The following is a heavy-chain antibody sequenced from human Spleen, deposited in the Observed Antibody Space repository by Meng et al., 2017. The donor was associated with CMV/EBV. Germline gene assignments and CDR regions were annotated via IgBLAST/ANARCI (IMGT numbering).Heavy chain of an antibody. CDR1: GFTFDDSA. CDR3: TTRRGQNLAFDF. CDR2: ISWNSRSI. V-gene: IGHV3-9*01. Sequence: SLKISCATSGFTFDDSAMHWVRQAPGKGLEWVSGISWNSRSIVYADSVKGRFTISRDNAKNSVYLQMNSLRPDDTALYYCTTRRGQNLAFDFWGQGTLVTVSS. J-gene: IGHJ4*02. D-gene: IGHD2/OR15-2a*01.